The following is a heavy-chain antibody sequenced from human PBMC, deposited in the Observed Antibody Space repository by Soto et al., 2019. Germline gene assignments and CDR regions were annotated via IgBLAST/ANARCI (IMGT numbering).Heavy chain of an antibody. CDR3: ARAAQTRYDWNDLGNWFDP. CDR2: IIPFFGTT. Sequence: QVQLVQSGAEVKKPGSSVKVSCKSSGGTFSSYGVSWVRQAPGHWLEWMGGIIPFFGTTNYAQKFQGRLTITADEYTSTAYMELNRLIPADTAVYFCARAAQTRYDWNDLGNWFDPWGQGTLVTVSS. V-gene: IGHV1-69*01. CDR1: GGTFSSYG. D-gene: IGHD1-1*01. J-gene: IGHJ5*02.